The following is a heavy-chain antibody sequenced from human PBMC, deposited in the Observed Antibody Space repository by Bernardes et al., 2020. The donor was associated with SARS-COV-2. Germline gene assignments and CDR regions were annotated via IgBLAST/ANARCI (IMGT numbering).Heavy chain of an antibody. V-gene: IGHV3-33*01. CDR1: GFTFSSYG. CDR3: ARDLDSSSWSIWGFDY. J-gene: IGHJ4*02. D-gene: IGHD6-13*01. CDR2: LWYDGSNK. Sequence: GGSLRLSCAASGFTFSSYGMHWVRQAPGKWLDWVAVLWYDGSNKYYADSVKGRFTISRDNSKNTQYLQMNSLRAEDTAVYYCARDLDSSSWSIWGFDYWGQGTLVTVSS.